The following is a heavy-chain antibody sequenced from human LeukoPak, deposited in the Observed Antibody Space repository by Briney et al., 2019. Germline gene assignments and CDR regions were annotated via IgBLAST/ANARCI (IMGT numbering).Heavy chain of an antibody. CDR2: INPNSGGT. J-gene: IGHJ4*02. D-gene: IGHD3-22*01. V-gene: IGHV1-2*02. CDR1: GYTFTGYY. Sequence: ASVKVSCKASGYTFTGYYMHWVRQAPGQGVEWMGWINPNSGGTNYAQKFQGRVTMTRDTSISTAYMELSRLRSDDTAVYYCARENSGVTMIVVVIKGADYWGQGTLVTVSS. CDR3: ARENSGVTMIVVVIKGADY.